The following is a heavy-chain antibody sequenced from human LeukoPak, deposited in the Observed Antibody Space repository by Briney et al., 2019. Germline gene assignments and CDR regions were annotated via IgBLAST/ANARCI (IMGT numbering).Heavy chain of an antibody. CDR1: GFTFSSYA. CDR3: AKLSCSSTSCYRRYFDY. CDR2: ISGSGGST. Sequence: GGSLRLSCAASGFTFSSYAMSWVRQAPGKGLEWVSAISGSGGSTYHADSVKGRFTISRDNSKNTLYLQMNSLRAEDTAVYYCAKLSCSSTSCYRRYFDYWGQGTLVTVSS. D-gene: IGHD2-2*01. J-gene: IGHJ4*02. V-gene: IGHV3-23*01.